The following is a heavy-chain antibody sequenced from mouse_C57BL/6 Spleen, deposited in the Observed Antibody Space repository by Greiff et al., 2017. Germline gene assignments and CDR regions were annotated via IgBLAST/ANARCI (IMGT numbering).Heavy chain of an antibody. D-gene: IGHD2-4*01. V-gene: IGHV3-6*01. CDR1: GYSITSGYY. J-gene: IGHJ3*01. Sequence: DVQLQESGPGLVKPSQSLSLTCSVTGYSITSGYYWNWIRQFPGNKLEWMGYISYDGSNNYNPSLKNRISITRDTSKNQFFLKLNSVTTEDTATYYCAREGYDYSAWFAYWGQGTLVTVSA. CDR2: ISYDGSN. CDR3: AREGYDYSAWFAY.